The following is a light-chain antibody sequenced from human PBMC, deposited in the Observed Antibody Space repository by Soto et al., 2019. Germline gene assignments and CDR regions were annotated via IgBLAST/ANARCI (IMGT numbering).Light chain of an antibody. CDR3: CSYARSTTWV. V-gene: IGLV2-23*02. Sequence: QSVLTQPRSVSGSPGQSITISCTGTSSDVGSYNLVSWYQQHPGKAPKLMIYEVTKRPSGVSNRFSGSKSGNTASLTISGLQAEDEADYYCCSYARSTTWVFGGGTKLTVL. CDR1: SSDVGSYNL. CDR2: EVT. J-gene: IGLJ3*02.